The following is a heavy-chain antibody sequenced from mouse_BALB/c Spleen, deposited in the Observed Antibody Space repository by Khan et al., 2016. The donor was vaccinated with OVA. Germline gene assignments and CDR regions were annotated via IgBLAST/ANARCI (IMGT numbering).Heavy chain of an antibody. CDR3: AIDGADHGSDGWFAY. J-gene: IGHJ3*01. Sequence: QVQLQQSGAELARPGASVKMSCKASGYTFTSYTIHWIKQRPGQGLEWIGYINPSNGYTNYNQKFKDKATLTTDKSSTTAYLQMSSLPSDDTAVYNRAIDGADHGSDGWFAYWGQGTLVTVSA. D-gene: IGHD4-1*01. CDR2: INPSNGYT. V-gene: IGHV1-4*01. CDR1: GYTFTSYT.